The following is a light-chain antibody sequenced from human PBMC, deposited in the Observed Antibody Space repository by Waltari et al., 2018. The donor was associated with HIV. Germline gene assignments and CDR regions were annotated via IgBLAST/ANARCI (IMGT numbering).Light chain of an antibody. Sequence: DIVMTQSQATLSVSPGERATPSCRASQSVSSNLAGYQPKPGQAPRLLFYGASSRATGTPARFSGSGSGTEFTLTISSLQSEDFVVYYCQQYNNWPYTFGQGTKLEIK. V-gene: IGKV3-15*01. J-gene: IGKJ2*01. CDR3: QQYNNWPYT. CDR2: GAS. CDR1: QSVSSN.